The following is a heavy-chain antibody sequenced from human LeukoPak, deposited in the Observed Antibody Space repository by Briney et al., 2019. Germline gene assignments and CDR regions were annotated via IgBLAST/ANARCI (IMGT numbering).Heavy chain of an antibody. CDR3: ARAADGYQGAFDI. Sequence: SVKVSCKASGGTFSSYAISWVRQAPGQGLEWMGRIIPILGIANYAQKFQGRVTITADKSTSTAYMELSSLRSEDTAVYYCARAADGYQGAFDIWGQGTMVTVSS. J-gene: IGHJ3*02. CDR2: IIPILGIA. D-gene: IGHD5-24*01. CDR1: GGTFSSYA. V-gene: IGHV1-69*04.